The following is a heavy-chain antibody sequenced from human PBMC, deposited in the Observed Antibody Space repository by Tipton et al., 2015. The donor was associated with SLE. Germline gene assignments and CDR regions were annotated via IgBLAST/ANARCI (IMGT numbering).Heavy chain of an antibody. Sequence: SWVRQAPGKGLEWVANIKPDGSEEFYVNSVRGRFAISRDNAKNSLYLQMHSLRAEDTAVYYCTREQLKMWSIFSDSWGQGTLVTVSS. CDR2: IKPDGSEE. V-gene: IGHV3-7*01. J-gene: IGHJ4*02. D-gene: IGHD1-1*01. CDR3: TREQLKMWSIFSDS.